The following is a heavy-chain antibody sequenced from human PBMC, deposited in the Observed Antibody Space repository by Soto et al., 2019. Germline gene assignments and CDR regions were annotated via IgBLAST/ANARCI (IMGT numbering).Heavy chain of an antibody. CDR3: ARDWFTYDY. CDR2: VTASGIST. Sequence: PGGSLRLSCAVSGFPFSDYAMNWVRQAPGKGLEWVSTVTASGISTFYADSVKGRFTISRDNSKNTLSLQMNSLRAEDTAIYFCARDWFTYDYWGQGILVTVSS. J-gene: IGHJ4*02. D-gene: IGHD3-9*01. CDR1: GFPFSDYA. V-gene: IGHV3-23*01.